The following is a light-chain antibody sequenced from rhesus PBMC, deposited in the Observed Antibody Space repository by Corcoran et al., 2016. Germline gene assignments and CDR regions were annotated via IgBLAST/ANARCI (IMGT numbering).Light chain of an antibody. V-gene: IGKV1-25*01. CDR3: QHYYSTPFP. J-gene: IGKJ3*01. Sequence: DIQMTQSPSSLSASVGDRVTITCRASQGMTNDLAWYQQKPGETPKLLIYEASSLQSGIPSRFSGSGSGTDFTLTIHSLQSEDFATYFCQHYYSTPFPFGPGTKLDIK. CDR2: EAS. CDR1: QGMTND.